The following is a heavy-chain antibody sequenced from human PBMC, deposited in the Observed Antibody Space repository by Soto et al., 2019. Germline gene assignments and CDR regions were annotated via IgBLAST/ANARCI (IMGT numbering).Heavy chain of an antibody. J-gene: IGHJ4*02. D-gene: IGHD7-27*01. CDR3: ARESEGTSTLTHF. CDR2: VHPGSGSA. CDR1: GYTFSKFF. V-gene: IGHV1-46*03. Sequence: ASVKVSCKASGYTFSKFFIHWVRQAPGQGLEWLGFVHPGSGSANYAQKFQGRVSMTRDTSMSTVYLELSRLRSEDTAMYYCARESEGTSTLTHFWGKRTLVTVSS.